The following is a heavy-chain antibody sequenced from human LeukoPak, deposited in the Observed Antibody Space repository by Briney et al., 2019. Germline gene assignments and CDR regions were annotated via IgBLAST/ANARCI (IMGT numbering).Heavy chain of an antibody. CDR3: ATFGLLDFDY. J-gene: IGHJ4*02. CDR2: IYYSGST. Sequence: SETVSLTCTVSGGSISSSSYYWGWIRQPPGKGLEWIGSIYYSGSTYYNPSLKSRVTISVDTSKNQFSLKLSSVTAADTAVYYCATFGLLDFDYWGQVILVTVSS. CDR1: GGSISSSSYY. D-gene: IGHD2-15*01. V-gene: IGHV4-39*01.